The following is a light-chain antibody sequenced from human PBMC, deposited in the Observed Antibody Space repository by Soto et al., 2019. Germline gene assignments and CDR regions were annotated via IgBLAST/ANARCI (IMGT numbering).Light chain of an antibody. V-gene: IGKV1-39*01. CDR1: QSISSY. CDR2: AAS. J-gene: IGKJ5*01. CDR3: QQSNSTL. Sequence: DIQMTQSPSSLSASVGDRVTITCRASQSISSYLNWYQQKPGKSPTLLIYAASSLQSGVPSRVSGNGSGTDFTLSISWLQREDFATYYYQQSNSTLFGSGPRLAIK.